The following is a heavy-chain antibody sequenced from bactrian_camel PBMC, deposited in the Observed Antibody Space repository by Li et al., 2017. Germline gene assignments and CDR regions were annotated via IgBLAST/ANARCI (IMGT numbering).Heavy chain of an antibody. Sequence: QLVESGGGLVQPGGSLRLSCAASGYTYNHYCMGWFRLAPGKEREGVAIIDTDGSTFYADSVAGRFTISQDNSKNTLSLQMNSLKPEDTAMYYCAADFFEYQTRGRVFRADSYKYWGQGTQVTV. D-gene: IGHD5*01. CDR1: GYTYNHYC. CDR2: IDTDGST. V-gene: IGHV3S10*01. CDR3: AADFFEYQTRGRVFRADSYKY. J-gene: IGHJ4*01.